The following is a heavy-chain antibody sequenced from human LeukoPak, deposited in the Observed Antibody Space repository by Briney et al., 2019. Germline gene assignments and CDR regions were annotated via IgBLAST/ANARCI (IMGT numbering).Heavy chain of an antibody. CDR3: ARDRTSRENDEKFDY. CDR1: GFTFSNYG. D-gene: IGHD2-2*01. J-gene: IGHJ4*02. CDR2: IWNDGSNK. V-gene: IGHV3-33*01. Sequence: GRSLRLSCAASGFTFSNYGMHWVRQAPGKGLEWVAFIWNDGSNKYYADSVKGRLTISRDNSKNTLYVQMNSLRAEDTAVYYCARDRTSRENDEKFDYWGQGSLVTVSS.